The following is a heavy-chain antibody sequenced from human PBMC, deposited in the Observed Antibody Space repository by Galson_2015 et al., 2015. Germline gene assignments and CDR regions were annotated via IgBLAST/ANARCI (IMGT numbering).Heavy chain of an antibody. V-gene: IGHV4-38-2*01. CDR2: VYHNGNI. D-gene: IGHD6-19*01. CDR3: ARGDSSSGWYAFYYMDV. J-gene: IGHJ6*03. Sequence: SETLSLTCAVSGYSISSGYYWGWVRQPPGKGLEWIGRVYHNGNINYNPSLKSRVTISVDTSKNQFSLKLNSVTAADTAVYYCARGDSSSGWYAFYYMDVWGKGTTVTVSS. CDR1: GYSISSGYY.